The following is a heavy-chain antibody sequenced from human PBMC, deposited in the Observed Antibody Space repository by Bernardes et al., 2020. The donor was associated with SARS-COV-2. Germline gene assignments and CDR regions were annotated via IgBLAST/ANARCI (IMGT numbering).Heavy chain of an antibody. V-gene: IGHV1-69*06. D-gene: IGHD2-15*01. J-gene: IGHJ2*01. CDR3: ARGGFIVVVVAATRGWYFDL. Sequence: SVKVSCKASGGTFSSYAISWVRQAPGQGLEWMGGIIPIFGTANYAQKFQGRVTITADKSTSTAYMELSSLRSEDTAVYYCARGGFIVVVVAATRGWYFDLWGRGTLVTVSS. CDR1: GGTFSSYA. CDR2: IIPIFGTA.